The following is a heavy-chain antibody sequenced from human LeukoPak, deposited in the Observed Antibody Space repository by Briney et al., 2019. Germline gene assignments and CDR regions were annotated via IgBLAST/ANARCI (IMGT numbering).Heavy chain of an antibody. CDR1: GFTFSSYS. D-gene: IGHD3-3*01. V-gene: IGHV3-21*01. J-gene: IGHJ6*03. CDR3: ARGAGLRVRFLERDYYYMDV. CDR2: ITSNRNYI. Sequence: GGSLRLSYARAGFTFSSYSMNWVRQAPRKGHEWVSSITSNRNYIYYVESVKGRLTISRDNAKNSLYLQMNSLRAEDTAVYYCARGAGLRVRFLERDYYYMDVWGKGTTVTVSS.